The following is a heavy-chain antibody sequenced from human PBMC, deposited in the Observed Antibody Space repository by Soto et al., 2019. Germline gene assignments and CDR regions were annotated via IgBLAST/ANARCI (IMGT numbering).Heavy chain of an antibody. D-gene: IGHD6-13*01. J-gene: IGHJ4*02. CDR3: ARGLKAAAAEYFDY. V-gene: IGHV3-66*01. CDR2: IYSGGST. CDR1: GFTVSSNY. Sequence: GGSLRLSCAASGFTVSSNYMSWVRQAPGKGLEWVSVIYSGGSTYYADSVKGRFTISRDNSKNTLYLQMNSLRAEDTAVYYCARGLKAAAAEYFDYWGQGTLVTVSS.